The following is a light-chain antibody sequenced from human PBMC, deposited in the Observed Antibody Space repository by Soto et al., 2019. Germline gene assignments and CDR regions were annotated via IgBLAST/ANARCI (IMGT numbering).Light chain of an antibody. CDR3: QQYNSYSWT. CDR2: DAS. Sequence: DIQMTQSPSTLSASVGDRVTITCRASQSISSWLAWYHQKPGKAPKLLIYDASSLESGVPSRFSGSGSGTELTITISSLQPDDFETYYCQQYNSYSWTFGQGTKVDIK. J-gene: IGKJ1*01. V-gene: IGKV1-5*01. CDR1: QSISSW.